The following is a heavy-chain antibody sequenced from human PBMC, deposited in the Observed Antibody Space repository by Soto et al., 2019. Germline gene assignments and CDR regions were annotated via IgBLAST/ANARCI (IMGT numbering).Heavy chain of an antibody. V-gene: IGHV1-69*13. D-gene: IGHD5-12*01. J-gene: IGHJ4*02. CDR2: IISIFGTP. CDR3: ARDLGSGYDPGDY. Sequence: SVKVSCKASGYTFTSYGISWVRQAPGQGLEWMGGIISIFGTPNYGQKFQGRVTITADESTSTGFMELSSLTSEDTAIYYCARDLGSGYDPGDYWGQGTLVTVSS. CDR1: GYTFTSYG.